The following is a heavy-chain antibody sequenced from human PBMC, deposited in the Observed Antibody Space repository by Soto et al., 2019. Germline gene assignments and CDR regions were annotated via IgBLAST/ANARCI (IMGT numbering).Heavy chain of an antibody. CDR2: ISAYNGNT. V-gene: IGHV1-18*04. CDR1: GYTFTSYG. D-gene: IGHD3-3*01. J-gene: IGHJ5*02. CDR3: AIQRITIFGVVIKVEDP. Sequence: APVKVSCKASGYTFTSYGISWVRQAPGQGQEWMGWISAYNGNTNYAQKLQGRVTMTTDTSAGTAYMELGSLRSDDPAVYFCAIQRITIFGVVIKVEDPWGEGPLGTVSS.